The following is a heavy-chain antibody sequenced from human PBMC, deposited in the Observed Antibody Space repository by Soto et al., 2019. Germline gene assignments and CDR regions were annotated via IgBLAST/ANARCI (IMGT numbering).Heavy chain of an antibody. CDR2: INPNSGGT. V-gene: IGHV1-2*04. CDR3: AREGYRYCSGGSCYGFDY. CDR1: GYTFTGYY. Sequence: QVQLVQSGAEVKKPGASVKVSCKASGYTFTGYYMHWVRQAPGQGLEWMGWINPNSGGTNYAQKFQGWVTMTRDTSISTAYMELSRLRSDDTAVYYCAREGYRYCSGGSCYGFDYWGQGTLVTVSS. D-gene: IGHD2-15*01. J-gene: IGHJ4*02.